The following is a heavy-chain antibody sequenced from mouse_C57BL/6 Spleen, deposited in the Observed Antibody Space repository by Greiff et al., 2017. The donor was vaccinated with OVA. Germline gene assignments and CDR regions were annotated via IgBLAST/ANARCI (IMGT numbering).Heavy chain of an antibody. Sequence: QVQLKQPGAELVKPGASVKLSCKASGYTFTSYWMHWVKQRPGQGLEWIGMIHPNSGSTNYNEKFKSKATLTVDKSSSTAYMQLSSLTSEDSAVYYCARKSNNYAMDYWGQGTSVTVSS. V-gene: IGHV1-64*01. CDR3: ARKSNNYAMDY. CDR1: GYTFTSYW. D-gene: IGHD2-5*01. J-gene: IGHJ4*01. CDR2: IHPNSGST.